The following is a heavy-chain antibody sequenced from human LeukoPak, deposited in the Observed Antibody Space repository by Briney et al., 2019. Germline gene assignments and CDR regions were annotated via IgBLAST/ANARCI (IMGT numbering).Heavy chain of an antibody. J-gene: IGHJ4*02. V-gene: IGHV1-46*01. CDR3: AREASGGYFDY. Sequence: ASVKGSCKASGYTFSSYYMHWVRQAPGPGLEWVGLINPTGDSANYAQNFRGRVTMTRDTSTSTVYMDLSSLRSEDTAVYYCAREASGGYFDYWGQGTLVTVSS. D-gene: IGHD4-23*01. CDR1: GYTFSSYY. CDR2: INPTGDSA.